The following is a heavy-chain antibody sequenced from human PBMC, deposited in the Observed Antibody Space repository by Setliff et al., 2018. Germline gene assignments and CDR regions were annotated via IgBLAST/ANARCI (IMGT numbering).Heavy chain of an antibody. D-gene: IGHD3-16*01. Sequence: GGSLRLSCAASDFIFNNAWMNWVRQAPGKGLEWVGRIRTKTDGLATDYAAPVKGRFTISRDDSKNTLYLQMNSLKTEDTAVYYCTTDPSPTFGGVIGAAFDFWGQGTMVTVSS. J-gene: IGHJ3*01. CDR2: IRTKTDGLAT. V-gene: IGHV3-15*07. CDR3: TTDPSPTFGGVIGAAFDF. CDR1: DFIFNNAW.